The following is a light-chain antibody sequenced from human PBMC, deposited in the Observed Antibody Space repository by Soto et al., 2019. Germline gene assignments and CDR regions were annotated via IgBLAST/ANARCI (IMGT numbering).Light chain of an antibody. Sequence: QSALTQPPSASGSPGQSVTISCTGTSSDVGGYNYVSWYQHHPGKAPKLMISEVTNRPSGVPDRFSGSKSGNTASLTVSGLQAEDEADYYCTSYSGSNTPYVFGTGTQLTVL. J-gene: IGLJ1*01. V-gene: IGLV2-8*01. CDR3: TSYSGSNTPYV. CDR2: EVT. CDR1: SSDVGGYNY.